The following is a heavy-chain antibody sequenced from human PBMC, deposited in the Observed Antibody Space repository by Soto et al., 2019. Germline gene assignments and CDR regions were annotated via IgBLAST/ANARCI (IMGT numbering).Heavy chain of an antibody. CDR3: MGGDYDRYTYYGMDV. CDR1: GDSVSSNSAA. CDR2: TYYRAKWYK. D-gene: IGHD4-17*01. J-gene: IGHJ6*02. Sequence: SQTLSLTCDISGDSVSSNSAAWNWIRQSPSRGLEWLGRTYYRAKWYKDYAVSMESRIIINAGTSKNQFSLHLNSVTPEDTAVYYCMGGDYDRYTYYGMDVWGQGTTVTVSS. V-gene: IGHV6-1*01.